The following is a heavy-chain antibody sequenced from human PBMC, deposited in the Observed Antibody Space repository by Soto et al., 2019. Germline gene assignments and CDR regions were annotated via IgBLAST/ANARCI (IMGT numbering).Heavy chain of an antibody. Sequence: VQLVESGGGLVKPGWALRLSCAASGFPFINAWMTWVRQAPGKGLEWVGRIKSKTDGGEIDYGAPVKNRFTISRDDSKNTLYLQMNSLKTEDTAVYYCTTAVPPRSSSIWFDPWGQGTLVTVSS. V-gene: IGHV3-15*01. J-gene: IGHJ5*02. D-gene: IGHD6-6*01. CDR1: GFPFINAW. CDR3: TTAVPPRSSSIWFDP. CDR2: IKSKTDGGEI.